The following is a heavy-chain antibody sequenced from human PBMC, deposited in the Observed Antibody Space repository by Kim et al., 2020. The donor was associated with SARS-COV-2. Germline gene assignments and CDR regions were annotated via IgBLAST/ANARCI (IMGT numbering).Heavy chain of an antibody. Sequence: SETLSLTCTVSGGSISSSSYYWGWIRQPPGKGLEWIGSIYYSGSTYYNPSLKSRVTISVDTSKNQFSLKLSSVTAADTAVYYCASWVATIRVGGYWGQGTLVTVSS. CDR2: IYYSGST. CDR3: ASWVATIRVGGY. J-gene: IGHJ4*02. D-gene: IGHD5-12*01. V-gene: IGHV4-39*01. CDR1: GGSISSSSYY.